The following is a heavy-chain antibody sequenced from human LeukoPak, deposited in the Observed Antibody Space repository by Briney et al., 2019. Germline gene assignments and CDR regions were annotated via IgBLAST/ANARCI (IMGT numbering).Heavy chain of an antibody. J-gene: IGHJ5*02. Sequence: GGSLRLSCAASGFTFSSYAMRWVRQAPGKGLEWVSAISGSGGSTYYAHSVKGRFTIPRDNSKNTLFLQMNSLRAEDTAVYYCAKDAQGASYYDILTGYYRNWFDPWGQGTLVTVSS. D-gene: IGHD3-9*01. CDR3: AKDAQGASYYDILTGYYRNWFDP. CDR1: GFTFSSYA. CDR2: ISGSGGST. V-gene: IGHV3-23*01.